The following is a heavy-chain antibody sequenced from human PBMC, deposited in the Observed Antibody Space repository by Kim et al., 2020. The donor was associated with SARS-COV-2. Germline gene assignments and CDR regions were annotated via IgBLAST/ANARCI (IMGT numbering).Heavy chain of an antibody. D-gene: IGHD6-6*01. J-gene: IGHJ3*02. CDR1: GYTFTSYY. V-gene: IGHV1-46*01. CDR3: ARDRLAAREPDAFDI. CDR2: INPSGGST. Sequence: ASVKVSCKASGYTFTSYYMHWVRQAPGQGLEWMGIINPSGGSTSYAQKFQGRVTMTRDTSTSTVYMELSSLRSEDTAVYYCARDRLAAREPDAFDIWGQGTMVTVSS.